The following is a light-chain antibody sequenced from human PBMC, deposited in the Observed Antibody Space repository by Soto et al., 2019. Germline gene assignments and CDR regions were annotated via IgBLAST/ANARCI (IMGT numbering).Light chain of an antibody. V-gene: IGKV3-11*01. J-gene: IGKJ2*01. CDR3: QQRSNWPPYT. CDR2: DAS. CDR1: QSVSSY. Sequence: EIVLTQSPATLSSSPGERATLSCRASQSVSSYLAWYQQKPGQAPRLLIYDASNRATGIPARFSGSGSGTDFTLTISSLEPEDFAVYYCQQRSNWPPYTFGQGTNLEIK.